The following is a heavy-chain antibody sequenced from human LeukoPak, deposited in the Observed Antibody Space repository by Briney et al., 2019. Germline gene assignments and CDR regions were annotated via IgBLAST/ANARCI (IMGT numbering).Heavy chain of an antibody. J-gene: IGHJ4*02. CDR3: ARIPPNGRSY. Sequence: PSETLSLTCTFSGGSISDYYWSWIRQTPGKGLEWIGYIYYSGSINYNPSLKSRVTISVDTSKNQFSLKLSSVTAADTAVYYCARIPPNGRSYWGQGTLVTVSS. CDR2: IYYSGSI. CDR1: GGSISDYY. V-gene: IGHV4-59*08. D-gene: IGHD1-1*01.